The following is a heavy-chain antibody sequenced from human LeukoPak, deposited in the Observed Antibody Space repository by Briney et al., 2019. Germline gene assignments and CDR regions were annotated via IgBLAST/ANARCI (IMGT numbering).Heavy chain of an antibody. V-gene: IGHV4-30-2*01. CDR3: ARVVAVAGNWLDP. D-gene: IGHD6-19*01. Sequence: SETLSLTCAVSGGSISSGGYSWSWIRQPPGKGLEWIGYIYHSGSTYYNPSLKSRVTISVDRSKNQFSLKLSSVTAADTAVYYCARVVAVAGNWLDPWGQGTLVTVSS. CDR2: IYHSGST. J-gene: IGHJ5*02. CDR1: GGSISSGGYS.